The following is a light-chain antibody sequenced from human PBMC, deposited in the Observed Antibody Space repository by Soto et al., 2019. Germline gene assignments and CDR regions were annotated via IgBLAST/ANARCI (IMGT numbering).Light chain of an antibody. J-gene: IGLJ1*01. Sequence: QSVLTQPPSVSGAPGQRVTISCTGSNSNIGAGYDVHWYLQLPGTAPKLLVYTNNNRPSGVPDRFSGSKSGTSASLAITGLQAEDEADYYCQSYDSRLSAYVFGSGTMLTVL. V-gene: IGLV1-40*01. CDR2: TNN. CDR3: QSYDSRLSAYV. CDR1: NSNIGAGYD.